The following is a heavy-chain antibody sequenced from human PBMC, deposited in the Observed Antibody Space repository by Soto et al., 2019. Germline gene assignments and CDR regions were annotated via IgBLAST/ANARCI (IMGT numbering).Heavy chain of an antibody. J-gene: IGHJ4*02. V-gene: IGHV3-48*01. D-gene: IGHD6-19*01. CDR3: ARVGYSSGWRPHYSDY. CDR2: ISSSSSTI. CDR1: GFTFSSYT. Sequence: GSLRLSCAASGFTFSSYTMNWVRQAPGKGLEWVSSISSSSSTIYYADSVKGRFTISRDNAKNSLYLQMNSLRAEDTAVYYCARVGYSSGWRPHYSDYLGQGT.